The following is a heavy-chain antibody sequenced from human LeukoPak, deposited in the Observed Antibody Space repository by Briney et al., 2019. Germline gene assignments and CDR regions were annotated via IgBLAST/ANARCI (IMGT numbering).Heavy chain of an antibody. Sequence: GGSLRLSCAASGFTFSTYDMHWVRQPTGKGLEWVSGIGIGGDTYYPGSVKGRFTISRENGKNSSYPQLSSVRAEDTAIYYCARAFGGGGDPTTFDYWGQGTLVTVSS. J-gene: IGHJ4*02. V-gene: IGHV3-13*01. CDR1: GFTFSTYD. D-gene: IGHD2-21*02. CDR3: ARAFGGGGDPTTFDY. CDR2: IGIGGDT.